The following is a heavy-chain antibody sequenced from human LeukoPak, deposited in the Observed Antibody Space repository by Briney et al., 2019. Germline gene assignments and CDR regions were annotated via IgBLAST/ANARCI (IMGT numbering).Heavy chain of an antibody. J-gene: IGHJ4*02. V-gene: IGHV4-4*07. CDR1: GGSMSRYY. Sequence: SETLSLTCIVSGGSMSRYYWSWIRQPAGKGLEWIGRIYTSGSTEYNPSLKSRVTMSVDTSKNQFSLKLTSVTAADTAVYYCARRRSTYYYDSSGYSDYWGQGTLVTVSS. CDR3: ARRRSTYYYDSSGYSDY. CDR2: IYTSGST. D-gene: IGHD3-22*01.